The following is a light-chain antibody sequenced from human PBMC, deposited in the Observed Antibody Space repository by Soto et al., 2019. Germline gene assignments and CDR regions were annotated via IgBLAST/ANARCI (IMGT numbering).Light chain of an antibody. J-gene: IGKJ4*01. CDR1: QGISSA. CDR2: DAS. Sequence: AIQLTQSPSSLSASVGDRVTITCRASQGISSALAWYQQKPGKAPKVLIYDASNLESGVPSRFSGSGSGTDFALTISSLHHEDFATYYCQQFNTYPLTFGGGTKVEIK. V-gene: IGKV1-13*02. CDR3: QQFNTYPLT.